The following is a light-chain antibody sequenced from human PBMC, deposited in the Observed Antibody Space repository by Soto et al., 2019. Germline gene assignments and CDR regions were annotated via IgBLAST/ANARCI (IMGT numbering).Light chain of an antibody. CDR3: QQYDSYPLT. V-gene: IGKV3-20*01. Sequence: DIVLTQSPGTLSLSPGERATLSCRASQSVSSSYLAWYQQKPGQAPRLLIYGASSRATGIPDRFSGSGSGTDFTLTISRLEPEDFAVYYCQQYDSYPLTFGGGTKVEIK. CDR1: QSVSSSY. J-gene: IGKJ4*01. CDR2: GAS.